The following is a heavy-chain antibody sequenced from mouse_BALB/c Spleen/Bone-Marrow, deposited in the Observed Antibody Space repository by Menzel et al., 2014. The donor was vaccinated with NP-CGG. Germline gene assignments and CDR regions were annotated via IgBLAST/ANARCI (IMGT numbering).Heavy chain of an antibody. D-gene: IGHD2-3*01. CDR1: GYTFTSYW. V-gene: IGHV1S81*02. CDR3: ARYDGPAWFAY. CDR2: INPSNGRT. J-gene: IGHJ3*01. Sequence: LVESGAELVKPGASVKLSCTASGYTFTSYWIHWVKLRPGHGLEWIGEINPSNGRTNYNEKFKNKATLTVDKSSSTAYIQLSSLTSEDSAVYYCARYDGPAWFAYWGQGTLVTVS.